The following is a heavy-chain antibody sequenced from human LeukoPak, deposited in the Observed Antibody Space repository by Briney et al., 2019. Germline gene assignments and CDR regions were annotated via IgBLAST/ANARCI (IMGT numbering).Heavy chain of an antibody. J-gene: IGHJ4*02. Sequence: ASVKVSCKASGYSFTTHGINWVRQAPGQGLEWMGWIDTYTRSPSYVQGFEGRFVYSLDTSVETAYLQISSLKAEDTAVYYCARGARDGALDYWGQGTLLTVSS. D-gene: IGHD4-17*01. CDR1: GYSFTTHG. CDR3: ARGARDGALDY. CDR2: IDTYTRSP. V-gene: IGHV7-4-1*02.